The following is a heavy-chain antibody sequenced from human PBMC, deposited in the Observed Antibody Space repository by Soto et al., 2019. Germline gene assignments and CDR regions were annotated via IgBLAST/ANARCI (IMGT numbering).Heavy chain of an antibody. CDR1: GFTFSSYS. CDR2: ISSSSSTI. CDR3: ARDRQQLVAYCYYYYGMDV. Sequence: GGSLRLSCAASGFTFSSYSMNWVRQAPGKGLEWVSYISSSSSTIYYADSVKGRFTISRDNAKNSLYLQMNSLRDEDTAVYYCARDRQQLVAYCYYYYGMDVWGQGTTVTVSS. J-gene: IGHJ6*02. V-gene: IGHV3-48*02. D-gene: IGHD6-6*01.